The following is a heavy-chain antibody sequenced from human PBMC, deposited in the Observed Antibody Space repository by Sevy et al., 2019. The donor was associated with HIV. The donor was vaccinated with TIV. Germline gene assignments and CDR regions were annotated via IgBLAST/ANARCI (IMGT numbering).Heavy chain of an antibody. D-gene: IGHD3-10*01. V-gene: IGHV3-23*01. J-gene: IGHJ4*02. CDR2: ISGSGGST. CDR3: AKADYYGSGSYGYFDY. CDR1: GFTFSSYA. Sequence: GGSLRLSCAASGFTFSSYAMSWVRQAPGKGLEWVSGISGSGGSTYYADSVKGRFTISRDNSKNTLYLQMNSLRAEDTAVYYCAKADYYGSGSYGYFDYWGQGTLVTVSS.